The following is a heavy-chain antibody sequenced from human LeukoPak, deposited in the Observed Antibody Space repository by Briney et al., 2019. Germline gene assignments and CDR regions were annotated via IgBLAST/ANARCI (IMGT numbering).Heavy chain of an antibody. Sequence: SVKVSCKASGGTFSSYAISWVRQAPGQGLEWMGGIIPTFGTANYAQKFQGRVTITADESTSTAYMELSSLRSEDTAVYYCARASYYYDSSGYSDFDYWGQGTLVTVSS. J-gene: IGHJ4*02. D-gene: IGHD3-22*01. V-gene: IGHV1-69*13. CDR2: IIPTFGTA. CDR1: GGTFSSYA. CDR3: ARASYYYDSSGYSDFDY.